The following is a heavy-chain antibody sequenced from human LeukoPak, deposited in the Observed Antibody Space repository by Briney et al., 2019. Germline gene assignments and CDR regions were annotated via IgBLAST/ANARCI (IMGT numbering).Heavy chain of an antibody. J-gene: IGHJ4*02. CDR1: GGSISSSNW. D-gene: IGHD3-16*01. Sequence: SETLSLTCAVSGGSISSSNWWSWVRQPPGKGLEWTGEIYHSGSTNYNPSLKSRVTISVDKSKNQFSLKLSSVTAADTAVYYCARDSDHYDYVWGSWCDWGQGTLVTVSS. CDR2: IYHSGST. V-gene: IGHV4-4*02. CDR3: ARDSDHYDYVWGSWCD.